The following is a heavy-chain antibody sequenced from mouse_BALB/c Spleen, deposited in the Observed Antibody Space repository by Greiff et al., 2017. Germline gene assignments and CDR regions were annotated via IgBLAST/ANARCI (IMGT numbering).Heavy chain of an antibody. J-gene: IGHJ3*01. CDR1: GFTFSDYY. Sequence: EVMLVESGGGLVKPGGSLKLSCAASGFTFSDYYMYWVRQTPEKRLEWVATISDGGSYTYYPDSVKGRFTISRDNAKNNLYLQMSSLKSEDTAMYYCARGTLTGTFAYWGQGTLVTVSA. D-gene: IGHD4-1*01. V-gene: IGHV5-4*02. CDR2: ISDGGSYT. CDR3: ARGTLTGTFAY.